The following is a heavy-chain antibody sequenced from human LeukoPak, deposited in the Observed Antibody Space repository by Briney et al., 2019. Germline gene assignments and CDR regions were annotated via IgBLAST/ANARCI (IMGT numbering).Heavy chain of an antibody. Sequence: SETLSLTCAVSGGSISSGGYSWSWIRQPPGKGLEWIGYIYHSGSTYYNPSLKSRVTISVDRSKNQFSLKLSSVTAADTAVYYCARGLSEPVVPAARGYYYYMDVWGKGTTVTVSS. CDR2: IYHSGST. CDR3: ARGLSEPVVPAARGYYYYMDV. D-gene: IGHD2-2*01. CDR1: GGSISSGGYS. V-gene: IGHV4-30-2*01. J-gene: IGHJ6*03.